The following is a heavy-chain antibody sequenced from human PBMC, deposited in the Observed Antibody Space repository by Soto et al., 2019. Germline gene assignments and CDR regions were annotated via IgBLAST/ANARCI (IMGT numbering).Heavy chain of an antibody. CDR3: ARKARDYYGSGSYFLDY. V-gene: IGHV4-34*01. CDR2: INHSGST. J-gene: IGHJ4*02. D-gene: IGHD3-10*01. Sequence: PSETLSLTCAVYGGSFSGYYWSWIRQPPGKGLEWIGEINHSGSTNYNPSLKSRVTISVDTSKNQFSLKLSSVTAADTAVYYCARKARDYYGSGSYFLDYWGQGTLVTVSS. CDR1: GGSFSGYY.